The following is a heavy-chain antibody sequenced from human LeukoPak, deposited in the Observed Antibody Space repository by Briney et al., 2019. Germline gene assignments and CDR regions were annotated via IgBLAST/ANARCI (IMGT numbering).Heavy chain of an antibody. CDR1: GFTFSYFA. V-gene: IGHV3-64D*06. CDR3: VKVGGCSGGTCYYFDY. Sequence: AGGSLRLSCSASGFTFSYFAMHWVRQPPRKGLEYVSAISSNGGSTYYADSVKGRFTISRDNSKNTLYLQMSSLRAVDTAVYYCVKVGGCSGGTCYYFDYWGQGTLVTVSS. D-gene: IGHD2-15*01. J-gene: IGHJ4*02. CDR2: ISSNGGST.